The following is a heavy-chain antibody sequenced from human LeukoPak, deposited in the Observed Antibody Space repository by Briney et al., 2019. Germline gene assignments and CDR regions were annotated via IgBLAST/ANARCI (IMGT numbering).Heavy chain of an antibody. CDR1: WFTVSTNY. CDR3: AKFVTGYSSSWYHYYYYMDV. Sequence: PGGSLRLSCAASWFTVSTNYMSWVRQAPGKGLEWVSIIYSSGSTYYADSVKGRFTISRDNSKNTLYLQMNSLRAEDTAVYYCAKFVTGYSSSWYHYYYYMDVWGKGTTVTVS. V-gene: IGHV3-66*03. D-gene: IGHD6-13*01. CDR2: IYSSGST. J-gene: IGHJ6*03.